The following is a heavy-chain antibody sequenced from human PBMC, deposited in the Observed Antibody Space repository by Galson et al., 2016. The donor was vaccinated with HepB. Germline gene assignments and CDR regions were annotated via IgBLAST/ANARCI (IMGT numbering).Heavy chain of an antibody. CDR1: GDSISSGDNY. J-gene: IGHJ5*02. Sequence: TLSLTCTVSGDSISSGDNYWSWIRQPAGKGLEWIGRVYASGSTNYNPSLNSRGTISADTSKNQFSLKLRSVTAADTAVYYCARDRSARMTDFGVLREGPTWFDPWGQGILVTVSS. CDR2: VYASGST. V-gene: IGHV4-61*02. CDR3: ARDRSARMTDFGVLREGPTWFDP. D-gene: IGHD3-3*01.